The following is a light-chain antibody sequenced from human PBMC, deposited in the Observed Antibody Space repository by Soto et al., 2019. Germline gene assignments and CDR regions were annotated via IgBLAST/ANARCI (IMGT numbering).Light chain of an antibody. J-gene: IGKJ1*01. CDR2: DAS. V-gene: IGKV1-5*01. CDR1: QSVSRR. CDR3: QQYNSYSRT. Sequence: DIQMSQSPSTLSASVGDRVTITFRASQSVSRRLAWYQQRPGKAPNLLIYDASILKSGVPSRFSGSGSGTEFTLTISSLQPDDFATYYCQQYNSYSRTFGQGTKVDIK.